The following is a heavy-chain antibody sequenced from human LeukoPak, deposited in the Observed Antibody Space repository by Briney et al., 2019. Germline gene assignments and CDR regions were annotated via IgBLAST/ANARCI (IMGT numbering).Heavy chain of an antibody. CDR3: AKPVEHSSSRGAFDI. Sequence: GGSLRLSCAASGFTFSSYGMHWVRQAPGKGLEWVAFIRYDGSNKYYADSVKGRFTISRDNSKNTLYLQMNSLRAEDTAVYYCAKPVEHSSSRGAFDIWGQGTMVTVSS. V-gene: IGHV3-30*02. CDR2: IRYDGSNK. D-gene: IGHD6-6*01. J-gene: IGHJ3*02. CDR1: GFTFSSYG.